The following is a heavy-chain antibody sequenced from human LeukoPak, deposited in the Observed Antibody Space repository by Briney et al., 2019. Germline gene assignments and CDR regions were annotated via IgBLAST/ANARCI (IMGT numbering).Heavy chain of an antibody. D-gene: IGHD6-6*01. V-gene: IGHV4-34*01. CDR3: VRDKRTTARLGFYNYYGMDV. Sequence: PSETLSLTCAVYGGSFSGYYWSWIRQPPGKGLEWIGEINHSGSTNYNPSLKSRVTISVDTSKNQFSLKLSSVTAADTGIYYCVRDKRTTARLGFYNYYGMDVRGQGTTVTVSS. J-gene: IGHJ6*02. CDR2: INHSGST. CDR1: GGSFSGYY.